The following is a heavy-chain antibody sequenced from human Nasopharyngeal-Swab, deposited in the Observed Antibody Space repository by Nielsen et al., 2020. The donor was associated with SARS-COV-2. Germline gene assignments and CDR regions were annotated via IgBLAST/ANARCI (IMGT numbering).Heavy chain of an antibody. CDR3: AKDHQLIRNYYYYDMDV. Sequence: GGSLRLSCAVSGFTVSYNFMNWVRQAPGQGLEWLSVIYYGGATYYADSVKGRFTISRDNSKNTLYLQMNSLRPDDTAVYYCAKDHQLIRNYYYYDMDVWGQGTTVTVSS. V-gene: IGHV3-53*05. CDR2: IYYGGAT. J-gene: IGHJ6*02. D-gene: IGHD2-8*01. CDR1: GFTVSYNF.